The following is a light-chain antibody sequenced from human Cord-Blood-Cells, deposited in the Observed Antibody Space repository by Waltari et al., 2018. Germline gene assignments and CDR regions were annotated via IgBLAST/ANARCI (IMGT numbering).Light chain of an antibody. J-gene: IGLJ2*01. CDR3: SSYTSSSTVV. CDR1: RSDVGGYNY. CDR2: DVS. Sequence: QSALTQPASVSGSPGQSITISCTGTRSDVGGYNYVSWYQQHPGKAPKLMIYDVSNRPSVVSNRFSGSKSGNTASLTISGLQADDEADYYCSSYTSSSTVVFGGGTKLTVL. V-gene: IGLV2-14*01.